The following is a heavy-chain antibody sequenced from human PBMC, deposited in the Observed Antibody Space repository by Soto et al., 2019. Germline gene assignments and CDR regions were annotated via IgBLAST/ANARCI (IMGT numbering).Heavy chain of an antibody. CDR2: INPRGGIT. D-gene: IGHD6-13*01. V-gene: IGHV1-46*01. CDR1: GYTFTSYY. CDR3: ASSPAYGSSWYGTPPDLSHGMDV. J-gene: IGHJ6*02. Sequence: GASVKVSCKASGYTFTSYYIHWVRQAPGQGLEWMGIINPRGGITTYAQKFQGRLTMTGDTPTSTVYMELSSLTSEDTAMYHCASSPAYGSSWYGTPPDLSHGMDVWGQGTTVTVSS.